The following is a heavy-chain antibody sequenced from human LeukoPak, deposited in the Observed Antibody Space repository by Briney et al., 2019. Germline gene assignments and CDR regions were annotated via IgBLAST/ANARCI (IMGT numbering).Heavy chain of an antibody. V-gene: IGHV3-7*01. J-gene: IGHJ4*02. Sequence: GGSRRLSCAASGFTFSSYAMTWVRQAPGEGLEWVANIKEDESEKYYVDSVRGRFTISRDNAKNSLYLQMNSLRAEATAVYYCARCNYYDSSRHPTSFENWGQGTLVTVSS. CDR1: GFTFSSYA. CDR2: IKEDESEK. CDR3: ARCNYYDSSRHPTSFEN. D-gene: IGHD3-22*01.